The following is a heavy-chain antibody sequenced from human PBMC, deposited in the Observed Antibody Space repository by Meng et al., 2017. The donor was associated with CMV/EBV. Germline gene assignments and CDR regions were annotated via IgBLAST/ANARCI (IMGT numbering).Heavy chain of an antibody. CDR1: GGSFSGYY. J-gene: IGHJ5*02. D-gene: IGHD6-6*01. CDR2: INHSGSP. CDR3: ARTLAARLNWFDP. Sequence: SQTLSLTGAVYGGSFSGYYWSWIRQPPGKGLEWIGEINHSGSPNYNPSLKSRVTISVDTSKNQFSLKLSSVTAADTAVYYCARTLAARLNWFDPWGQGTLVTVSS. V-gene: IGHV4-34*01.